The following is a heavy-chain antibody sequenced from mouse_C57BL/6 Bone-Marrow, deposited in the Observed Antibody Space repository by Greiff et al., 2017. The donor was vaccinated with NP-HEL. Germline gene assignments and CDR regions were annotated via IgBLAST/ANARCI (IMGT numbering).Heavy chain of an antibody. D-gene: IGHD1-1*01. CDR2: ISDGGSYT. CDR1: GFTFSSYA. CDR3: ARSFITTGVAHWYFDV. Sequence: EVQLVESGGGLVKPGGSLKLSCAASGFTFSSYAMSWVRQTPEKRLEWVATISDGGSYTYYPDNVKGRFTISRDNAKNHLYLQMSHLKSEDTAMYYCARSFITTGVAHWYFDVWGTGTTVTVSS. V-gene: IGHV5-4*01. J-gene: IGHJ1*03.